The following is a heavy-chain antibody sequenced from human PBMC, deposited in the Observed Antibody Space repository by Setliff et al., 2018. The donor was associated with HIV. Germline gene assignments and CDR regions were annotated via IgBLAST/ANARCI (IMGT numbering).Heavy chain of an antibody. CDR1: GYTFTSYA. V-gene: IGHV1-3*01. CDR3: ARDPEAQIVVVPAYMDV. Sequence: GASVKVSCKASGYTFTSYAMHWVRQAPGQRREWMGWINAGNGNTKYSQKFQGRVTITRDTSASTAYMELSSLRSEDTAVYYCARDPEAQIVVVPAYMDVWGKGTTVTVSS. J-gene: IGHJ6*03. CDR2: INAGNGNT. D-gene: IGHD2-2*01.